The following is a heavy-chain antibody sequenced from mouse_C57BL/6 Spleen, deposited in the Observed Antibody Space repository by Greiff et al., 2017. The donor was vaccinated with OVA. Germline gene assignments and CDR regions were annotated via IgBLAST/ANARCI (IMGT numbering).Heavy chain of an antibody. CDR2: IYPVSGET. CDR3: VITTVVTDWYFDV. V-gene: IGHV1-11*01. D-gene: IGHD1-1*01. CDR1: GYTFTDHI. J-gene: IGHJ1*03. Sequence: QVHVKQSGAELASPGASVTLSCKASGYTFTDHIMNWVKKRPGQGLEWIGRIYPVSGETNYNQKFMGKATFSVDRSSSTVYMVLNSLTSEDPAVYYCVITTVVTDWYFDVWGTGTTVTVSS.